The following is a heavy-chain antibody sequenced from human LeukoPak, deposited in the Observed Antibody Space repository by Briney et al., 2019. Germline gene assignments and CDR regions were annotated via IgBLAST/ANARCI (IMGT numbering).Heavy chain of an antibody. D-gene: IGHD3-22*01. V-gene: IGHV3-21*01. CDR3: ARDRHYDSSVFNP. Sequence: GGSLRLSCAASGFTFSSYSMNWVRQAPGKGLEWVSSISSSSSYIYYADSVKGRFTISRDNAKNSLYLQMNSLRAEDTAVYYCARDRHYDSSVFNPWGQGTLVIVSS. CDR1: GFTFSSYS. CDR2: ISSSSSYI. J-gene: IGHJ5*02.